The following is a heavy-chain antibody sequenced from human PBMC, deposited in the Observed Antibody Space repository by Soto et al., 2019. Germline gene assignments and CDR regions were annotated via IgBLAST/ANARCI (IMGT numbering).Heavy chain of an antibody. CDR2: IYYSGST. Sequence: QVQLQESGPGLVKPSETLSLTCTVSGGSISSYYWSWIRQPAGKGLEWIGYIYYSGSTNYNPSLKSQVTISVDTSKNQFSLKLSSVTAADTAVYYCARQGYSYGTNWFDPWGQGTLVTVSS. J-gene: IGHJ5*02. D-gene: IGHD5-18*01. CDR3: ARQGYSYGTNWFDP. CDR1: GGSISSYY. V-gene: IGHV4-59*08.